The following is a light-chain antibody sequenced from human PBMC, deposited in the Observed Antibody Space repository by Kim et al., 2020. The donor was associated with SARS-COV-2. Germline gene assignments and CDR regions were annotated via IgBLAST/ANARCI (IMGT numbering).Light chain of an antibody. Sequence: VGDRVTITCRASQGISNYLAWYQQKPGKVPKLLIYAASTLQSGVPSRFSGSGSGTDFTLTISSLQPEDVATYYCQKYNSAPPFTFGPGTKVDIK. J-gene: IGKJ3*01. CDR3: QKYNSAPPFT. V-gene: IGKV1-27*01. CDR1: QGISNY. CDR2: AAS.